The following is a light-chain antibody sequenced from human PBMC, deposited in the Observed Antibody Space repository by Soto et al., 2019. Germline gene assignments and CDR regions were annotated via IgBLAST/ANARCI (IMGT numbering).Light chain of an antibody. CDR2: SAS. CDR3: QKYDSAPIT. V-gene: IGKV3-15*01. J-gene: IGKJ5*01. CDR1: QSVSSD. Sequence: EIVMTQSPATLSVSPGERATLSCRASQSVSSDLAWYHQKPGQAPRLLIYSASTRATGIPARFSGSGSGTEFTLTINSLQSEDFATYFCQKYDSAPITFGQGTRLEIK.